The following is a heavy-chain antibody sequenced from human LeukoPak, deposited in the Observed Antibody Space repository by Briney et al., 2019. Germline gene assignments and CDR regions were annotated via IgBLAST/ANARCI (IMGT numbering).Heavy chain of an antibody. CDR3: ARDSGVYFDY. Sequence: GGSLRLSCAASGFTFSSYSMNWVRQAPGKGLEWVSSISSSSSYIYYADSVKGRFTISRDNAKNSLYLQMNSLRVEDTAVYYCARDSGVYFDYWGQGTLVTVSS. CDR2: ISSSSSYI. D-gene: IGHD2-8*01. J-gene: IGHJ4*02. V-gene: IGHV3-21*01. CDR1: GFTFSSYS.